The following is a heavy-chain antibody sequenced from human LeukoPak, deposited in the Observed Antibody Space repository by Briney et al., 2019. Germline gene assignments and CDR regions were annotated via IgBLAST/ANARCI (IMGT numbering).Heavy chain of an antibody. Sequence: PGGSLRLSCAASGFIFSSYWMAWVRQAPGKGLEWVANIKEDGSDKNYVDSVKGRFTISRDNANNSVFLQMNNLRAEDTAVYYCAKDVESAYDCSGYYSPFDSWAQGTLVTVSS. CDR1: GFIFSSYW. V-gene: IGHV3-7*03. D-gene: IGHD3-22*01. CDR3: AKDVESAYDCSGYYSPFDS. J-gene: IGHJ4*02. CDR2: IKEDGSDK.